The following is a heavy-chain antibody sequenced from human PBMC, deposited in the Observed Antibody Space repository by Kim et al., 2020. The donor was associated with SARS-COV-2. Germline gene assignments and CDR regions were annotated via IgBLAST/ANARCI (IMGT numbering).Heavy chain of an antibody. CDR1: GYSVSTDYY. J-gene: IGHJ4*02. CDR2: IYHTGKP. D-gene: IGHD3-3*01. Sequence: SETLSLTCTVSGYSVSTDYYWGWIRQPPGKGLEWIGSIYHTGKPYYNPYLKSRVTISIDTSRNQFSLKVNSVTAADTAMYYCQRMVRSGPFDYWGQGTLVTVSS. CDR3: QRMVRSGPFDY. V-gene: IGHV4-38-2*02.